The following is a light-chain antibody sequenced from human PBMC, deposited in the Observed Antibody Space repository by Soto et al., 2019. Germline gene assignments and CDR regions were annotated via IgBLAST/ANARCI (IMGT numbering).Light chain of an antibody. J-gene: IGKJ5*01. V-gene: IGKV3-15*01. CDR1: QSVGSN. Sequence: ENVFTQSPSTLSVSPGERATLYCRASQSVGSNLAWYQHKPGQAPRLLVYGASTRATGIPVRFSGSGSGTEFTLTINSLQSEDFAVYYCQQYNKWPPATFGQGTRLEIK. CDR2: GAS. CDR3: QQYNKWPPAT.